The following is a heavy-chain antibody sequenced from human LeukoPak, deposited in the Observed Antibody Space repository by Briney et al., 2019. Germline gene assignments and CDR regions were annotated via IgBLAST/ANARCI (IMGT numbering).Heavy chain of an antibody. Sequence: SETLSLTCAVSGYSISSGYYWGWIRPPPGKGLEGIRSIYHTGGTYYNPSLKRRVTISVDTSKNQLSLKLSSVSAAHTAVYYCGRDRGDILTGYYRFWCTWFAPWGQGTLVTVSS. CDR2: IYHTGGT. V-gene: IGHV4-38-2*02. CDR1: GYSISSGYY. J-gene: IGHJ5*02. D-gene: IGHD3-9*01. CDR3: GRDRGDILTGYYRFWCTWFAP.